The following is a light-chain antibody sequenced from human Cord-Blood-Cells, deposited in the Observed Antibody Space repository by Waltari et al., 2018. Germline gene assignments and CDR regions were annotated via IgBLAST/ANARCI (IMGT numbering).Light chain of an antibody. V-gene: IGLV2-11*01. CDR3: CSYAGSYTNWV. J-gene: IGLJ3*02. CDR1: SSDVGGYTY. Sequence: QSALTQPRSVSGSPGQSVTISCTGTSSDVGGYTYVPWYQQHPGKAPKLVIYDVSKRPSGVPDRFSGSKSGNTASLTISGLQAEDEADYYCCSYAGSYTNWVFGGGTKLTVL. CDR2: DVS.